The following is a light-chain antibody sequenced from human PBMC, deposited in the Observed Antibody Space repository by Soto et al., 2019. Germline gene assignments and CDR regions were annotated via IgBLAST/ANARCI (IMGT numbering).Light chain of an antibody. CDR3: CSYTRSNPLV. CDR2: EVS. CDR1: SSDVGAYNY. J-gene: IGLJ2*01. V-gene: IGLV2-14*01. Sequence: QSALTQPASVSGSPGQSITISCTGTSSDVGAYNYVSWYQQHPGKAPKLMIFEVSDRPSGVSNRFSGSKSGNTASLTISGLQAEDEADYYCCSYTRSNPLVFGGGTKLTV.